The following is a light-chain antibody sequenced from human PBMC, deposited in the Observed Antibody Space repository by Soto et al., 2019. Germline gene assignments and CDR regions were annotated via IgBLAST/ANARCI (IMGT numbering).Light chain of an antibody. CDR3: SSFASSNTWV. CDR1: SSDVGAYNY. V-gene: IGLV2-8*01. J-gene: IGLJ3*02. Sequence: QSALTQPPSASGSPGQSVTISCTGTSSDVGAYNYVSWYQQHAGKAPKLVIYEVTKRPSGVPARFSGSKSANTASLTVSVLQAEDEADYYCSSFASSNTWVFGGGTKVTVL. CDR2: EVT.